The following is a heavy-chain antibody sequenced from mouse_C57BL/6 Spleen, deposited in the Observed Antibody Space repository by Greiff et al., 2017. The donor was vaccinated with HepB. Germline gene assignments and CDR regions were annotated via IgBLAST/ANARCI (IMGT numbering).Heavy chain of an antibody. CDR2: IDPSDSYT. D-gene: IGHD1-1*01. V-gene: IGHV1-50*01. CDR1: GYTFTSYW. J-gene: IGHJ2*01. CDR3: ASSGSYFDY. Sequence: QVQLQQPGAELVKPGASVKLSCKASGYTFTSYWMQWVKQRPGQGLEWIGEIDPSDSYTNYNQKFKGKATLTVDTSSSTAYMQLSSLTSADSTVYYCASSGSYFDYWGQGTTLTVSS.